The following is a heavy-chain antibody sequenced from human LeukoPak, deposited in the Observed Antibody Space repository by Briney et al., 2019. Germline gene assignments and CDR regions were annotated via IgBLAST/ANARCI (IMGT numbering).Heavy chain of an antibody. D-gene: IGHD3-3*01. Sequence: GGSLRLSCAASGFTFSSYSMNWVRQAPGKGLKWVSYISSSSSTIYYADSVKGRFTISRDNAKNSLYLQMNGLRAEDTAVYYCARDTNLLPHFDSWGQGTLVTVSS. V-gene: IGHV3-48*01. CDR2: ISSSSSTI. CDR1: GFTFSSYS. CDR3: ARDTNLLPHFDS. J-gene: IGHJ4*02.